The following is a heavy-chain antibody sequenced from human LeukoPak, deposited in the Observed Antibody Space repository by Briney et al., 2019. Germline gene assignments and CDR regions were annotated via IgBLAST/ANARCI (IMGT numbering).Heavy chain of an antibody. J-gene: IGHJ5*02. CDR1: GGSISSGGYY. CDR3: AREGAAAEDVNWFDP. D-gene: IGHD6-25*01. CDR2: IYHSGST. V-gene: IGHV4-30-2*01. Sequence: SETLSLTCNVSGGSISSGGYYWSWIRQPPGKGLEWIGYIYHSGSTYYNPSLKSRVTISVDRSKNQFSLKLSSVTAADTAVYYCAREGAAAEDVNWFDPWGQGTLVTVSS.